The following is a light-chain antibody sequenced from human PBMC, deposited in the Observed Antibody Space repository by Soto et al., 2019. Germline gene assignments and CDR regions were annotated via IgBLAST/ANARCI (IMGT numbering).Light chain of an antibody. V-gene: IGKV1-39*01. CDR2: AAS. J-gene: IGKJ1*01. CDR3: QQCYGSPRT. Sequence: TQSPSTLSASVGDRVTITCRASQSISTYLNWYQQKLGKAPTLLIYAASSLQSGVPSRFRGGGSGTDFTLTISNLQPEDFATYFCQQCYGSPRTFGQGTKVDIK. CDR1: QSISTY.